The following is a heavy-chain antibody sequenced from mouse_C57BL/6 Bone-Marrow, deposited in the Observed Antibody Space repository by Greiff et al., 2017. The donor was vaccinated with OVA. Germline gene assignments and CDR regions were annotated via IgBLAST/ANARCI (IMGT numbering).Heavy chain of an antibody. CDR3: ASRRRYYYGSSYPFAY. CDR1: GYTFTGYW. D-gene: IGHD1-1*01. V-gene: IGHV1-9*01. Sequence: QVQLQQSGAELMKPGASVKLSCKATGYTFTGYWIEWVKQRPGHGLEWIGEILPGSGSTNYNEKFKGKATFTADTSSNTAYMQLSSLTTEDSAIYYCASRRRYYYGSSYPFAYWGQGTLVTVSA. CDR2: ILPGSGST. J-gene: IGHJ3*01.